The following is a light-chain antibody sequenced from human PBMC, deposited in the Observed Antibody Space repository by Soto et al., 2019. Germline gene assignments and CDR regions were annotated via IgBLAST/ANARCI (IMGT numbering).Light chain of an antibody. Sequence: EVVMTQSPATLSVSPGERATLSCRASQSLSSNLAWYQQKPGQAPRLLIYGASTRATGIPARFSGSGSGTEFTLTISSLQSEDSAVYYCQQHNNWPPITFGQGTRLEI. J-gene: IGKJ5*01. CDR2: GAS. CDR1: QSLSSN. CDR3: QQHNNWPPIT. V-gene: IGKV3-15*01.